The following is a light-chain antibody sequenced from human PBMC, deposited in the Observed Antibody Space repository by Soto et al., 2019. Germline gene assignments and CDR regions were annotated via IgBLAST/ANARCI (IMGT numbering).Light chain of an antibody. CDR3: QHYVTSSWT. CDR2: GAA. V-gene: IGKV3-20*01. J-gene: IGKJ1*01. Sequence: EIVLTQYPGTLSLSPGERATLSCRASQSVTNSYLAWYQQKPGQAPRLLIYGAASRATGIPDRFSGSGSGTDFTLTITRLEPEDFAVYFCQHYVTSSWTFGQGTKVDIK. CDR1: QSVTNSY.